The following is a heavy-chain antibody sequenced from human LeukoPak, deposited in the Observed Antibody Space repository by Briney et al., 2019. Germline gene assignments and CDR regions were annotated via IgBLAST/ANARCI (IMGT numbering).Heavy chain of an antibody. J-gene: IGHJ4*02. D-gene: IGHD3-16*02. CDR2: IYYSGST. Sequence: SETLSLTCTVSGVSISSSSYYWGWLRQPPGKGLEWSGSIYYSGSTYYNPSLKSRVTISVDTSKNQFSPKLSSVTAADTAVYYCASQMITFGGVIVGFDYWGQGTLVAVSS. V-gene: IGHV4-39*01. CDR1: GVSISSSSYY. CDR3: ASQMITFGGVIVGFDY.